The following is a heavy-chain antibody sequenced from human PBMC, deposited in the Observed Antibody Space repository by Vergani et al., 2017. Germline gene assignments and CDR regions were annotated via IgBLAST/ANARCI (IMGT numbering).Heavy chain of an antibody. CDR1: GFTVSVNH. CDR2: ISGNNDDV. CDR3: VRDVRVSRT. Sequence: EVDLVESGGGLAQPGGSLRLSCAVSGFTVSVNHMSWVRRAPGKGLEWVSSISGNNDDVYYADSVKGRFTISRDNAKNSLYLDMSSLRAEDTAVYYCVRDVRVSRTWGQGTLVAVSS. J-gene: IGHJ3*01. V-gene: IGHV3-21*01.